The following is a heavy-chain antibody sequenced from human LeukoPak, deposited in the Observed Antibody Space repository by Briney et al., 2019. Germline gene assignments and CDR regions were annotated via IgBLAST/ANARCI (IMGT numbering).Heavy chain of an antibody. Sequence: GASVKVSCKASGYTFTSYDINWVRQATGQGLEWMGWMNPNSGNIGYAQKFQGRVIMTRNTSITTAYMELSSLRSEDTAVYYCARGRGSSGRQAELVSWFDPWGQGTPVTVSS. CDR3: ARGRGSSGRQAELVSWFDP. J-gene: IGHJ5*02. CDR1: GYTFTSYD. V-gene: IGHV1-8*02. CDR2: MNPNSGNI. D-gene: IGHD3-22*01.